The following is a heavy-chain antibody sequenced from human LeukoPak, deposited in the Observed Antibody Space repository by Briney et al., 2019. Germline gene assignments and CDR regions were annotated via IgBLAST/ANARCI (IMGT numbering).Heavy chain of an antibody. CDR1: GYTFTSYG. Sequence: ASVKVSCKASGYTFTSYGISWVRQAPGQGLEWMGWISAYNGNTNYEQKLQGRVTMTTDTSTSTAYMELRSLRSDDTAVYYCARDGGNFDYDYVWGSYATAPEYFDYWGQGTLVTVSS. V-gene: IGHV1-18*01. D-gene: IGHD3-16*01. J-gene: IGHJ4*02. CDR3: ARDGGNFDYDYVWGSYATAPEYFDY. CDR2: ISAYNGNT.